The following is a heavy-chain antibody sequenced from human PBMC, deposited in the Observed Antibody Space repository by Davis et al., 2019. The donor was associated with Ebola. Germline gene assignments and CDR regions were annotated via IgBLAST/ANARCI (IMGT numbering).Heavy chain of an antibody. Sequence: GESLKISCAASGFTFTNYAMSWVRQAPGKGLEWVSGISGSGYNTYYADSVKGRFTISRDNSKNTLYLQMNSLRAEDTAVYYCAKDFYCSGGSCYLYGMDVWGQGTTVTVSS. D-gene: IGHD2-15*01. CDR1: GFTFTNYA. J-gene: IGHJ6*02. CDR3: AKDFYCSGGSCYLYGMDV. V-gene: IGHV3-23*01. CDR2: ISGSGYNT.